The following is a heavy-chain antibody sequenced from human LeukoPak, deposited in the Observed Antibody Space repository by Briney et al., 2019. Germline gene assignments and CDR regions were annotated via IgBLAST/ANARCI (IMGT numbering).Heavy chain of an antibody. CDR1: GFTFSTSW. J-gene: IGHJ4*02. V-gene: IGHV3-7*01. Sequence: GGSLRLSCAASGFTFSTSWMNWVRQAPGKGLEWVANIKQDGSEKYYVDSVKGRFTISRDNAKNSLYLQMNSLRAEDTAVYYCARGQGRGVLPPAAFDYWGQGTLVTVSS. D-gene: IGHD3-10*01. CDR3: ARGQGRGVLPPAAFDY. CDR2: IKQDGSEK.